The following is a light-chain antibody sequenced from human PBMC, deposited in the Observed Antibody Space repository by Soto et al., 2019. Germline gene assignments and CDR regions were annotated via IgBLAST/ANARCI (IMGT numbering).Light chain of an antibody. CDR2: DAS. CDR3: QQYLNSPRT. Sequence: VLTQSPGTLSLSPGEGATLSCRASQRVASDLAWYLQKPGQPPRLLIYDASIGATGIPDRISGSGSERDFTLTISRLEPEDAAVYYCQQYLNSPRTFGQGTKVDIK. V-gene: IGKV3-20*01. CDR1: QRVASD. J-gene: IGKJ1*01.